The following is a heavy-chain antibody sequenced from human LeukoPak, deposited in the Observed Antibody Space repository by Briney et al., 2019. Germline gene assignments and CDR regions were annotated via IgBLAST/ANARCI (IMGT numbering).Heavy chain of an antibody. J-gene: IGHJ6*02. D-gene: IGHD2-15*01. V-gene: IGHV3-15*07. CDR3: TRGIVVVVAAVYYYYGMDV. CDR1: SFIFSNAW. CDR2: IKSRTDGGTT. Sequence: GGSLRLSCAASSFIFSNAWMNWVRQAPGKGLEWVGRIKSRTDGGTTDYAAPVKGRFTISRDGSKNTLYLQMNSLKTEDTAVYYCTRGIVVVVAAVYYYYGMDVWGQGTTVTVSS.